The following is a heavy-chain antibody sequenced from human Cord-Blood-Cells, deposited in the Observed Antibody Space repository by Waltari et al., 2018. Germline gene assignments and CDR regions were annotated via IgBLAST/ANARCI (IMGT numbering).Heavy chain of an antibody. CDR3: ARVGPANVGYWYFDL. D-gene: IGHD3-16*01. Sequence: QVQLVESGGGVVPPGRPLRLSCAASGFTFSSYAMHWVRQAPGKGLEWVAVISYDGSNKYYADSVKGRFTISRDNSKNTLYLQMNSLRAEDTAVYYCARVGPANVGYWYFDLWGRGTLVTVSS. V-gene: IGHV3-30-3*01. CDR2: ISYDGSNK. J-gene: IGHJ2*01. CDR1: GFTFSSYA.